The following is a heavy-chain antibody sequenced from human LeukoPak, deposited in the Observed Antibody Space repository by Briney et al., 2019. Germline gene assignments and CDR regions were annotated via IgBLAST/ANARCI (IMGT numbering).Heavy chain of an antibody. CDR3: ASSEIGAFDI. CDR2: IYTSGST. V-gene: IGHV4-61*02. CDR1: GGSISSGGYY. Sequence: SETLSLTCTVSGGSISSGGYYWSWIRQPAGKGLEWIGRIYTSGSTNYNSSLKSRVTISVDTSKNQFSLKLSSVTAADTAVYYCASSEIGAFDIWGQGTMVTVSS. D-gene: IGHD2-21*01. J-gene: IGHJ3*02.